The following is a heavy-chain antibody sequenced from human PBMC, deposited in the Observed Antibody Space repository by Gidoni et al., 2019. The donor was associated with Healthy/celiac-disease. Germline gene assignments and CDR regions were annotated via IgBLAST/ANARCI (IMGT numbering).Heavy chain of an antibody. CDR2: IKSKTDGGTT. Sequence: EVQLVESGGGLVKPGGSLRLSCAASGFTFSNAWMSWVRQAPGKGLEWVGRIKSKTDGGTTDYAAPVKGRFTISRDDSKNTLYLQMNSLKTEDTAVYYCTTDRPYYYDSSGYYSLGYWGQGTLVTVSS. V-gene: IGHV3-15*01. J-gene: IGHJ4*02. CDR3: TTDRPYYYDSSGYYSLGY. CDR1: GFTFSNAW. D-gene: IGHD3-22*01.